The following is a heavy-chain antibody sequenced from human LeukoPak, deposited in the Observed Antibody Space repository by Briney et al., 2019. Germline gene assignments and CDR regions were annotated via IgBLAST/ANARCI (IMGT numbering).Heavy chain of an antibody. CDR3: ARDWMPYCGGDCYSGGNDY. D-gene: IGHD2-21*02. V-gene: IGHV3-30*03. CDR1: GFTFSSYG. J-gene: IGHJ4*02. Sequence: PGGSLRLSCAASGFTFSSYGIHWVRQAPGKGLEWVAVISYDGSNKYYADSVKGRFTISRDNSKNTLYLQMNSLRAEDTAVYYCARDWMPYCGGDCYSGGNDYWGQGTLVTVSS. CDR2: ISYDGSNK.